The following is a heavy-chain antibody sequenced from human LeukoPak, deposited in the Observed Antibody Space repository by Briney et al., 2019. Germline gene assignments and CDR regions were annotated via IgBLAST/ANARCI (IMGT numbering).Heavy chain of an antibody. J-gene: IGHJ4*02. CDR2: IYNSEST. Sequence: SEALSLTCTVSGGSVSSGSYYWNWIRQPPGKGLEWIGYIYNSESTNYNPSLKSRVTISVGSSKNQFSLKLTSVTAADTAMYYCARLGEGDYWGQGTLVTVSS. CDR3: ARLGEGDY. CDR1: GGSVSSGSYY. D-gene: IGHD3-16*01. V-gene: IGHV4-61*01.